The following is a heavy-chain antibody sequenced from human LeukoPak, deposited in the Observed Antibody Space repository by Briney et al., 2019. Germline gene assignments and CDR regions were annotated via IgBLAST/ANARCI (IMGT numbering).Heavy chain of an antibody. V-gene: IGHV1-2*02. D-gene: IGHD3-22*01. Sequence: ASVTVSCKASGYTFTAYYIHWVRQAPGQGPEWMGWINPNSGVTKSAQRFQGRVTMTRDTSISTAYMELSSLRSDDTAMYYCARGAYYYDSSGLFDHWGQGTLVTVSS. CDR3: ARGAYYYDSSGLFDH. CDR2: INPNSGVT. CDR1: GYTFTAYY. J-gene: IGHJ4*02.